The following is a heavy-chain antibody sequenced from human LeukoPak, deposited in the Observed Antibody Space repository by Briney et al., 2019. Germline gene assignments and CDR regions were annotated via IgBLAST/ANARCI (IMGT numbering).Heavy chain of an antibody. CDR2: ISYDERGE. CDR3: STDGTPKFEH. V-gene: IGHV3-30*03. D-gene: IGHD3-16*01. CDR1: GFGFNYYG. Sequence: PGRSLRLSCAASGFGFNYYGMVWFRQSPGKGLEWVATISYDERGEHYADSVQGRFTISRDNSKSVLYLQLDYLRPEDTAVYYCSTDGTPKFEHWGQGTLVTVSS. J-gene: IGHJ1*01.